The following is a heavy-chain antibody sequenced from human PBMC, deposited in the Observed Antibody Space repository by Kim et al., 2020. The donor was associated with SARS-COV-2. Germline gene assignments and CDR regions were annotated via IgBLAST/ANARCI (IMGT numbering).Heavy chain of an antibody. V-gene: IGHV4-31*03. J-gene: IGHJ3*02. CDR1: GDSISSGGYY. CDR3: ARDPTMIVVVLAFDI. CDR2: IYYSGST. Sequence: SETLSLTCTVSGDSISSGGYYWSWLRQHPGKGLEWIGYIYYSGSTYYNPSLKSRVTISVDTSKNQFSLKLSSVTAADTAVYYCARDPTMIVVVLAFDIWGQGTMVTVSS. D-gene: IGHD3-22*01.